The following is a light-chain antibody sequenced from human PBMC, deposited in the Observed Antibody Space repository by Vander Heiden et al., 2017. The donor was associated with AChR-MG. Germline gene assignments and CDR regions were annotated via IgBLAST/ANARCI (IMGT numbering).Light chain of an antibody. Sequence: QSVLTQPPSASETPGQRVAISCSGTTSNIERNYVYWYQHVPGTAPKLVIYRNIQRSSGVPARFSGSKSGASASLAISGLRSDDEADYFCAAWDDSLSAWVFGGGTKLTVL. CDR2: RNI. V-gene: IGLV1-47*01. J-gene: IGLJ3*02. CDR1: TSNIERNY. CDR3: AAWDDSLSAWV.